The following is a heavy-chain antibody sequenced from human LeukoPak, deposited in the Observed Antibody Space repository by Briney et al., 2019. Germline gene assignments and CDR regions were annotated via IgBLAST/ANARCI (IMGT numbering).Heavy chain of an antibody. CDR2: IYHSGST. CDR3: ARGSGSSWSHVFFDY. J-gene: IGHJ4*02. D-gene: IGHD6-13*01. Sequence: SETLSLTCAVSGYSISSGYYWGWIRQPPGKGLEWIGSIYHSGSTYYNPSLKSRVTISVDTSKNQFSLKLSSVTAADTAVYYCARGSGSSWSHVFFDYWGQGTLVTVSS. CDR1: GYSISSGYY. V-gene: IGHV4-38-2*01.